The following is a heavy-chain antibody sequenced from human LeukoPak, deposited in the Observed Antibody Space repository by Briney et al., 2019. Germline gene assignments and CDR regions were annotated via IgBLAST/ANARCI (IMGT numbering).Heavy chain of an antibody. CDR3: ARRTDSGYSSSSSAFDV. CDR1: GGSISSYY. D-gene: IGHD6-6*01. V-gene: IGHV4-59*12. Sequence: SETLSLTCTVSGGSISSYYWSWIRQPPGKGLEWIGYIYYSGSTNYNPSLKSRVTISVDTSKNQFSLKLTSVTAADTAVYYCARRTDSGYSSSSSAFDVWGQGTMVTVSS. CDR2: IYYSGST. J-gene: IGHJ3*01.